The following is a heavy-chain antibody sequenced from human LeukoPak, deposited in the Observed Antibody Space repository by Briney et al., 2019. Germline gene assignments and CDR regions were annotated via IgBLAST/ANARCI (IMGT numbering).Heavy chain of an antibody. V-gene: IGHV3-53*01. CDR1: GFSFGSNW. CDR3: ARDRSWGIDY. J-gene: IGHJ4*02. CDR2: IYSGGST. Sequence: GGSLRLSCVASGFSFGSNWMSWVRQAPGKGLEWVSVIYSGGSTYYADSVKGRFTISRDNSKNTLYLQMNSLRAEDTAVYYCARDRSWGIDYWGQGTLVTVSS. D-gene: IGHD7-27*01.